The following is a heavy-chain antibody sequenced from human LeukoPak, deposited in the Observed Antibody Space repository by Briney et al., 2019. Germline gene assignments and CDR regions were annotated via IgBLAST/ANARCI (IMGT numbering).Heavy chain of an antibody. V-gene: IGHV1-46*01. CDR2: INPSGGST. Sequence: ASVKVSCKASGYTFTSYYMHWVRQAPGQGLEWMGIINPSGGSTSYAQKFQGRVTMTRDTSTSTVYMELSSLRSGDTAIYYCARVYCGGGTCYSRGLIDSWGQGTLVTVSS. CDR3: ARVYCGGGTCYSRGLIDS. CDR1: GYTFTSYY. J-gene: IGHJ4*02. D-gene: IGHD2-15*01.